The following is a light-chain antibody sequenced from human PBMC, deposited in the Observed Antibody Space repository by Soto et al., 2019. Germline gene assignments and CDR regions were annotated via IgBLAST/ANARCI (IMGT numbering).Light chain of an antibody. V-gene: IGKV3-20*01. CDR3: QHFGSSPGFT. CDR1: QSINSRY. Sequence: EIVLTQSPGTLSLSPGERATLSCRASQSINSRYLAWYQQKPGQAPRLLIYGASSRATGIPDRFSGSGSGTDFTLIISRLETEDFAVYYCQHFGSSPGFTFGPGTKVDIK. J-gene: IGKJ3*01. CDR2: GAS.